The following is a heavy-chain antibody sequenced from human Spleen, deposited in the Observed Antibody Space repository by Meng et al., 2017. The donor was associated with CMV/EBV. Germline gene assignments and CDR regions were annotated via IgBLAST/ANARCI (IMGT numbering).Heavy chain of an antibody. CDR2: ISGSGGST. V-gene: IGHV3-23*01. Sequence: FRSYAMSWVRQAPGKGLEWVSAISGSGGSTYYADSVKGRFTISRDNSKNTLYLQMNSLRAEDTAVYYCAKDVTGSNYDILTGEDWFDPWGQGTLVTVSS. D-gene: IGHD3-9*01. CDR1: FRSYA. CDR3: AKDVTGSNYDILTGEDWFDP. J-gene: IGHJ5*02.